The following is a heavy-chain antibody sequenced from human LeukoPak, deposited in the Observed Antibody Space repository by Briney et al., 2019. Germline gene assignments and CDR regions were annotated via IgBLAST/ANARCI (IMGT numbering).Heavy chain of an antibody. CDR3: ARDVLR. CDR1: GGSISSTSYY. V-gene: IGHV4-39*07. J-gene: IGHJ4*02. CDR2: IYYTGTT. Sequence: PSETLSLTCTVSGGSISSTSYYWGWVRQPPGKGLEWISSIYYTGTTYYNPSLKSRVTMSVDTSRNQFSLKLNSVTAADTAVYYCARDVLRWGQGTLVTVSS.